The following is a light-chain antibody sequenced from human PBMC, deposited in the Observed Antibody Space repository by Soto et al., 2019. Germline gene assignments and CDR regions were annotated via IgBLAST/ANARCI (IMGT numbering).Light chain of an antibody. Sequence: EIVMTQSPVTLSVSPGERATVSCRASESVSSNLAWYQQKPGQAPRLLIYGASTRATGIPDRFSGSGSGTDFTLTISRLEPEDFAVYYCQQYGSSSWTFGQGTKVDIK. CDR2: GAS. J-gene: IGKJ1*01. V-gene: IGKV3-20*01. CDR3: QQYGSSSWT. CDR1: ESVSSN.